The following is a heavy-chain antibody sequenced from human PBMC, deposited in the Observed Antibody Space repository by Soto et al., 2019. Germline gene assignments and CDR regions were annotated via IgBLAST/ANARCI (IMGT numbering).Heavy chain of an antibody. J-gene: IGHJ6*02. D-gene: IGHD3-16*01. CDR1: GFHFGPFW. Sequence: GGSLRLSCAASGFHFGPFWMHWVRQAPGKGLVWVSHINSDGSTIVYADYVKGRFTISRDNSKNTLYLQMNSLRAEDTAVYFFAKDQYYQRYYYYGMDVWGQGTTVTVSS. CDR3: AKDQYYQRYYYYGMDV. CDR2: INSDGSTI. V-gene: IGHV3-74*01.